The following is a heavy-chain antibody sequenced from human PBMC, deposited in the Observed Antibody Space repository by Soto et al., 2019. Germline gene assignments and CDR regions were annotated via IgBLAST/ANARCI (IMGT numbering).Heavy chain of an antibody. V-gene: IGHV3-53*04. Sequence: EVQLVESGGGLVQPGGSLRLSCAASGFTVSSNYMSWVRQAPGKGLEWVSVIYSGGSTYYADSVKGRFTISRHNSKNTLSLQMNSLRAEDTAVYYCARDRTPMVRAYGMDVWGQGTTVTVSS. J-gene: IGHJ6*02. CDR1: GFTVSSNY. CDR2: IYSGGST. CDR3: ARDRTPMVRAYGMDV. D-gene: IGHD3-10*01.